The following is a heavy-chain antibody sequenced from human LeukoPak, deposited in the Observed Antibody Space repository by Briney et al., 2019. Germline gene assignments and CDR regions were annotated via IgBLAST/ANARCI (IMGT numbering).Heavy chain of an antibody. Sequence: KTSETPSLTCTVSGGSISTYYWSWIRQPPGRGLEWIGYIYYSGITDYSPSLKSRVTISIDTSKKQFSLKLSSVTAADTAVYYCARWEASRVAFDIWGQGTLVTVSS. V-gene: IGHV4-59*01. CDR1: GGSISTYY. J-gene: IGHJ3*02. D-gene: IGHD1-26*01. CDR3: ARWEASRVAFDI. CDR2: IYYSGIT.